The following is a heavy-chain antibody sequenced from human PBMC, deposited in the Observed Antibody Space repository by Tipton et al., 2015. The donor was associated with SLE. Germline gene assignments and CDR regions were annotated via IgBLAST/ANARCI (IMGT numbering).Heavy chain of an antibody. CDR2: ISSNV. CDR3: AREVLYASGSSNGLSLYYYAMDV. V-gene: IGHV3-21*03. D-gene: IGHD3-10*01. Sequence: GSLRLSCAASKFTFDIYNMHWVRQAPGKGLEWVSSISSNVYYAESVKGRFTISTDNAKNSLYLQMNSLRVEDTAVYYCAREVLYASGSSNGLSLYYYAMDVWGQGTTVTVSS. CDR1: KFTFDIYN. J-gene: IGHJ6*02.